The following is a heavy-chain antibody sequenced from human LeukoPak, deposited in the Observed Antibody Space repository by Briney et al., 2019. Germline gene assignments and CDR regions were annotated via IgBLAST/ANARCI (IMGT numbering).Heavy chain of an antibody. V-gene: IGHV3-23*01. CDR1: GFTFSSHS. D-gene: IGHD5-12*01. Sequence: GSLRLSCAASGFTFSSHSMNWLRQAPGKGLEWVSAISGSGGSTYYADSVKGRFTISRDNSKNTLYLQMNSLRAEDTAVYYCAGRGYSGYEHWGQGTMVTVSS. J-gene: IGHJ3*01. CDR2: ISGSGGST. CDR3: AGRGYSGYEH.